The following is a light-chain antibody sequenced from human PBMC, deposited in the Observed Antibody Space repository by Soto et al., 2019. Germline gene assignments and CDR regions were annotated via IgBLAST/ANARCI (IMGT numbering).Light chain of an antibody. Sequence: EIVLTQSPATLSLSPGERATLSCRVSQRVSRHLAWYQQKPGQAPRLLIYDASTRATGIPARFSGSGSGTDFTLTISSLEPEDFAVYYCQQRTKWPITFGQGTRLEIK. CDR2: DAS. CDR1: QRVSRH. V-gene: IGKV3-11*01. J-gene: IGKJ5*01. CDR3: QQRTKWPIT.